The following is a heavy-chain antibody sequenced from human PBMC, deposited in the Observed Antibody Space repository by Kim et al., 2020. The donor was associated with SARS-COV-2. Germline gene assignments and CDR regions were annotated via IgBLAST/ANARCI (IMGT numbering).Heavy chain of an antibody. J-gene: IGHJ4*01. CDR2: ITESGDSM. D-gene: IGHD2-21*02. V-gene: IGHV3-48*03. CDR3: AREEIGCGGDCFLY. CDR1: GFTFSSYE. Sequence: GGSLRLSCAASGFTFSSYEMNWVRQAPGKGPEWVAYITESGDSMYYAESVWGRFTVSRDNAKKSLYLQMNSLRAEDSALYYCAREEIGCGGDCFLYWG.